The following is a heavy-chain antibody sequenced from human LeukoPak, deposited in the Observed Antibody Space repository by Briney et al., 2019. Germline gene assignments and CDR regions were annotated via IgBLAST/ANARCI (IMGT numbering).Heavy chain of an antibody. CDR1: GFTFSRYW. D-gene: IGHD1-26*01. V-gene: IGHV3-48*02. J-gene: IGHJ6*01. Sequence: GGSLRLSCAASGFTFSRYWMNWVRQAPGKGLEWVSYISSSSSTIYYADSVKGRFTISRDNAKNSLYLQMNSLRDEDTAVYYCARDQGRVVGATINYYGMDVWGQGTTVTVSS. CDR2: ISSSSSTI. CDR3: ARDQGRVVGATINYYGMDV.